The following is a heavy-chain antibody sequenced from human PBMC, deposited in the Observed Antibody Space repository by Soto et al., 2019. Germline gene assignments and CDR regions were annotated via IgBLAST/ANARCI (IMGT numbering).Heavy chain of an antibody. CDR3: AIAGTPIYH. Sequence: QVQLVQSGAEVKKPGASVKVSCKASGYTFTNFGISWVREAPGQGLEWMGWISAYNGNTKYAQKFQGRGTMTTDTPTSTAYMEVRRLRFADPDVYYCAIAGTPIYHWGQGTLVTVSS. J-gene: IGHJ5*02. CDR2: ISAYNGNT. V-gene: IGHV1-18*01. CDR1: GYTFTNFG. D-gene: IGHD3-10*01.